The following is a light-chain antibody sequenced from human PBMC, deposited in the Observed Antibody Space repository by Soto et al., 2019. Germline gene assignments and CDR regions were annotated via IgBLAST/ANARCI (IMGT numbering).Light chain of an antibody. J-gene: IGLJ2*01. CDR1: SSDVGGYNY. CDR3: TSHTYSGTLVV. Sequence: QSALTQPASVSGSPGQSITISCTGTSSDVGGYNYVSWYQQHPGKAPKLMIYDVSNRPSGISNRFSGSKSGNTASLTISGLQAEDEADYYCTSHTYSGTLVVFGGGTKVTVL. V-gene: IGLV2-14*01. CDR2: DVS.